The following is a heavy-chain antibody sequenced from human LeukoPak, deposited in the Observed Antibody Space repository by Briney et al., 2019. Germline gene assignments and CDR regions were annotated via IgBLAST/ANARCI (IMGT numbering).Heavy chain of an antibody. Sequence: ASVKVSCKASGYTFTGYYMHWVRQAPGQGLEWMGWINPNSGGTNYAQKFQGRVTMTRDTSISTAYMELSRLRSDDTAVYYCARVDPYSRPYNWFDPWGQGTLVTVSS. J-gene: IGHJ5*02. V-gene: IGHV1-2*02. CDR3: ARVDPYSRPYNWFDP. CDR1: GYTFTGYY. D-gene: IGHD1-26*01. CDR2: INPNSGGT.